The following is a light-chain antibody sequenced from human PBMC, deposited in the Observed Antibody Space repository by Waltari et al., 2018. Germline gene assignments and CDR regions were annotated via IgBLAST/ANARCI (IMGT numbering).Light chain of an antibody. V-gene: IGKV4-1*01. CDR1: QSVLYRSNNNNY. J-gene: IGKJ1*01. CDR3: LQYYSTPPGT. Sequence: DIVMTQSPDSLAVSLGERATINCKSSQSVLYRSNNNNYLAWDQQKPGQSPKLLIYWASTRESGVPDRFSGSGSGTDFTLTISSLQAEDVAIYYCLQYYSTPPGTFGQGTKVEIK. CDR2: WAS.